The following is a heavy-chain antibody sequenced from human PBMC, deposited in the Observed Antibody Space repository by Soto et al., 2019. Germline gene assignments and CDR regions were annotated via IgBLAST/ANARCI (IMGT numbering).Heavy chain of an antibody. V-gene: IGHV4-39*01. D-gene: IGHD6-13*01. CDR1: GGSISSSSYY. CDR3: AIRIAAAGRNWFDP. Sequence: TSETLSLTCTVSGGSISSSSYYWGWIRQPPGKGLEWIGSIYYSGSTYYNPSLKSRVTISVDTSKNQFSLKLSSVTAADTAVYYCAIRIAAAGRNWFDPWGQGTLVTVSS. CDR2: IYYSGST. J-gene: IGHJ5*02.